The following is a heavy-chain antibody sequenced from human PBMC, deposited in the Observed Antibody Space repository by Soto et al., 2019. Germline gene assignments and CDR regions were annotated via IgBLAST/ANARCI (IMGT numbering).Heavy chain of an antibody. Sequence: QVQLVESGGGVVQPGRSLRLSCAASGFTFSSYGMHWVRQAPGKGLEWVAVIWYDGSNKYYADSVKGRFTISRDNSKNTLYLQMNSLRAEDTAVYYCARVPPICSSTSCYMNYYGMDVWGQGTTVTVSS. CDR2: IWYDGSNK. V-gene: IGHV3-33*01. CDR1: GFTFSSYG. D-gene: IGHD2-2*02. J-gene: IGHJ6*02. CDR3: ARVPPICSSTSCYMNYYGMDV.